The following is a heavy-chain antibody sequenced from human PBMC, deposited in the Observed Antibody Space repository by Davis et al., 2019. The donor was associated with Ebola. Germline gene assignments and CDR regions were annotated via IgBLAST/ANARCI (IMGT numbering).Heavy chain of an antibody. D-gene: IGHD4-17*01. CDR2: ISSSSSTI. J-gene: IGHJ4*02. V-gene: IGHV3-48*01. Sequence: GESLKISCAASGFTFSSYGMYWVRQAPGKGLEWVSYISSSSSTIYYADSVKGRFTISRENSKNMLSLQMNSLRAEDTAVYYCAKEEPTGDFDYWGQGTLVTVSS. CDR1: GFTFSSYG. CDR3: AKEEPTGDFDY.